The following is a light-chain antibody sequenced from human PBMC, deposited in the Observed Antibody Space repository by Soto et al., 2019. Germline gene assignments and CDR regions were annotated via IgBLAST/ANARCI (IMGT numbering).Light chain of an antibody. CDR3: QQYNNWPPFS. V-gene: IGKV3-15*01. CDR1: QSISSN. J-gene: IGKJ3*01. CDR2: GAS. Sequence: TLSLSPGERATLSCRASQSISSNLAWYQQKNGQTPRLLIYGASTRAAGIPARFSGSGSGTDFTLTISSLQSEDFAVYYCQQYNNWPPFSFGPGTKVDIK.